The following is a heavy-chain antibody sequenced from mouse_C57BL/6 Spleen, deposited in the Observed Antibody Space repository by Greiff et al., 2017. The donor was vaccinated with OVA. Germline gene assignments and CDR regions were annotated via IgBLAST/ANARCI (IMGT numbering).Heavy chain of an antibody. Sequence: QVHVKQSGAELVRPGTSVKMSCKASGYTFTNYWIGWAKQRPGHGLEWIGGIYPGGGYTNYNEKFKGKATLTADKSSSTAYMQISSLTSEDSAIYYCARRYDYDGGAFDYWGQGTTLTVSS. CDR1: GYTFTNYW. CDR2: IYPGGGYT. D-gene: IGHD2-4*01. V-gene: IGHV1-63*01. CDR3: ARRYDYDGGAFDY. J-gene: IGHJ2*01.